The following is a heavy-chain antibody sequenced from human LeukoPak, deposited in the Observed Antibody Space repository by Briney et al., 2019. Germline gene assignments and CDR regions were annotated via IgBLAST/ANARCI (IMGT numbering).Heavy chain of an antibody. V-gene: IGHV3-23*01. CDR1: GFTFSSYA. Sequence: PGGSLRLSCAASGFTFSSYAMSWVRQAPGKGLEWVSAISGSGGSTYYADSVKGRFTISRDNSKNTLYLQMNSLRAEDTAVYYCANLCGGDCYYFDYWGQGTLVTVSS. J-gene: IGHJ4*02. CDR2: ISGSGGST. CDR3: ANLCGGDCYYFDY. D-gene: IGHD2-21*02.